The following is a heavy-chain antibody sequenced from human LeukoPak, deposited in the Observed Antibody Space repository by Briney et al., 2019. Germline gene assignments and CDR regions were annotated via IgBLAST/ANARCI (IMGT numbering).Heavy chain of an antibody. D-gene: IGHD5-18*01. CDR1: GGSISSYY. Sequence: PSETLSLTCTVSGGSISSYYWSWIRQPPGKGLEWIGYIYYSGSTNYNPSLKSRVTISVKTSKNQFSLKLSSVTAADTAIYYCAKGAGGFSYYNWFDPWGQGTLVTVSS. V-gene: IGHV4-59*01. J-gene: IGHJ5*02. CDR3: AKGAGGFSYYNWFDP. CDR2: IYYSGST.